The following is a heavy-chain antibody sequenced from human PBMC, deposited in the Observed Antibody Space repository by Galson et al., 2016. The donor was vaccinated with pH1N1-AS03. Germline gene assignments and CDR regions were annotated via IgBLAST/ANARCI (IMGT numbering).Heavy chain of an antibody. CDR2: ISSDGDT. V-gene: IGHV3-64*02. CDR3: AREAEHYYYALDV. J-gene: IGHJ6*02. CDR1: GFTFSGYW. Sequence: SLRLSCAASGFTFSGYWMSWVRQAPGKGLEYVSAISSDGDTYYTDSVKGRFTISRDKSKNTVYLRMGSLRPEDVAVYYCAREAEHYYYALDVWGQGTTVTVSS.